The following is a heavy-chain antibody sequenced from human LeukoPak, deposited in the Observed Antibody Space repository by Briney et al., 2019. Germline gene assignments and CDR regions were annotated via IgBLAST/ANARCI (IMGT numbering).Heavy chain of an antibody. V-gene: IGHV3-74*01. Sequence: GGSLRLSCAASGFTFSSYNLNWVRQAPGKGLVWVSRINNDGTSTTYADSVKGRFTISRDNTKNMLYLEMKSLRVEDTAVYYCASTISCLLWGQGTLVTVSS. CDR1: GFTFSSYN. D-gene: IGHD2-15*01. CDR2: INNDGTST. CDR3: ASTISCLL. J-gene: IGHJ4*02.